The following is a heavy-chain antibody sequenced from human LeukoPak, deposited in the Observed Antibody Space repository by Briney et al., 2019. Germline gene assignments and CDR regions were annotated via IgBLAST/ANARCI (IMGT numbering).Heavy chain of an antibody. CDR1: GGTLSSYA. CDR2: IIPILGIA. J-gene: IGHJ6*02. Sequence: SVKVSCKASGGTLSSYAISWVRQAPGQGLEWMGRIIPILGIANYAQKFQGRVTITADKSTSTAYMEMSSLRSEDTAVYYCARGADTAMLDDYYYGMDVWGQGTTVTVSS. D-gene: IGHD5-18*01. V-gene: IGHV1-69*04. CDR3: ARGADTAMLDDYYYGMDV.